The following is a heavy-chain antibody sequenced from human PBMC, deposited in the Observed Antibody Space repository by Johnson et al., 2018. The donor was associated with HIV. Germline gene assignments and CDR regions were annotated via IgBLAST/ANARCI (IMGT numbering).Heavy chain of an antibody. Sequence: VQLVESGGGLVQPGGSLRLSCAASGFTFSSYAMSWVRQAPGKGLEWVSAISGSGGSTYYADSVKGRFTISRDNSKNTLYLQMNSLRAEDTAVYYCAKAEYYYDSSGYYYRESNDACDIWGQGTMVTVSS. CDR3: AKAEYYYDSSGYYYRESNDACDI. CDR1: GFTFSSYA. J-gene: IGHJ3*02. CDR2: ISGSGGST. D-gene: IGHD3-22*01. V-gene: IGHV3-23*04.